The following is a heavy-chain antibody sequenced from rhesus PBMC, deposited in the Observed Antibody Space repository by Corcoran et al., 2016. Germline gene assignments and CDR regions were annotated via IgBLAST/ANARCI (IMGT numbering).Heavy chain of an antibody. Sequence: QVQLQESGPGLGKPSAPLSLTCPFSGGYLSRYWLSWLLPPLGKGCGGIGEINGNSGNTNYSPSLKSRVTISKDASNNQFSLKLSSGTAADTAVYYCARSQYCTDRGCFPFDYWGQGVLVTVSS. V-gene: IGHV4-80*01. J-gene: IGHJ4*01. CDR3: ARSQYCTDRGCFPFDY. D-gene: IGHD2-21*01. CDR1: GGYLSRYW. CDR2: INGNSGNT.